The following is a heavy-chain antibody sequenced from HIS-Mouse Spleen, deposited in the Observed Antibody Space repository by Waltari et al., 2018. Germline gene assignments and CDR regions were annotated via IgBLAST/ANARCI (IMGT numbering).Heavy chain of an antibody. D-gene: IGHD6-13*01. V-gene: IGHV3-30*18. CDR2: ISYDGSNK. J-gene: IGHJ4*02. CDR3: AKDRPQLGFDY. Sequence: QVHLVESGGGVVQPGRSLRLSCAASGFTFSSYGMHWVRQAPGKGLGWVAVISYDGSNKYYAESVKGRFTISRDNSKNTLYLQMNSLRAEDTAVYYCAKDRPQLGFDYWGQGTLVTVSS. CDR1: GFTFSSYG.